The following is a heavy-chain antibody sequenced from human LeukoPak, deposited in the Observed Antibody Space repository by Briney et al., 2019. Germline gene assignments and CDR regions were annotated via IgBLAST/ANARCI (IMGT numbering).Heavy chain of an antibody. Sequence: GASVKVSCKASGGTFSSSAISWVRQAPGQGLEWLGGIIPIFGSSNYAQNFQDRVTITADESTSTAYMELSSLRAEDTAVYYCAKDAEVLYDTPFDYWGQGTLVTVSS. CDR3: AKDAEVLYDTPFDY. CDR1: GGTFSSSA. V-gene: IGHV1-69*13. CDR2: IIPIFGSS. J-gene: IGHJ4*02. D-gene: IGHD3-22*01.